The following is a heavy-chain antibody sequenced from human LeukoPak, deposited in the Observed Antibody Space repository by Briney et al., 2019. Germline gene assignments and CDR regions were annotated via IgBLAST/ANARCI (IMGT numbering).Heavy chain of an antibody. D-gene: IGHD3-22*01. CDR3: AKGRGYHYPGDY. CDR2: LLYDGSDK. J-gene: IGHJ4*02. Sequence: GGSLRLSCAASGFTFSTYGMHWVRQAPGKGLEWVAFLLYDGSDKYYADSVKGRFTISRDNSKNTLYLQMNSLRAEDTAVYYCAKGRGYHYPGDYWGQGTLVTVSS. V-gene: IGHV3-30*02. CDR1: GFTFSTYG.